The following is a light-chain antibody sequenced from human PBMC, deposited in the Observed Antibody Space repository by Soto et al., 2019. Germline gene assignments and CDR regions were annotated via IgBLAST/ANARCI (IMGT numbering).Light chain of an antibody. CDR3: QSYDSSLSGSV. J-gene: IGLJ2*01. CDR2: ANT. Sequence: QSVLTQPPSVSGAPGQRVTISCTGSSSNIGAGYDVHWYQQLLGTAPKLLIYANTNRPSGVPDRFSGFKSGTSASLAITGLQAEDEADYYCQSYDSSLSGSVFGGGTKVTVL. CDR1: SSNIGAGYD. V-gene: IGLV1-40*01.